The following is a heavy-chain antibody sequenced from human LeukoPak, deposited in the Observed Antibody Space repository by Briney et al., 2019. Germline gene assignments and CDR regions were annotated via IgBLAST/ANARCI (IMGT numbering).Heavy chain of an antibody. D-gene: IGHD6-13*01. CDR1: RDSISSTSYF. CDR3: ARHSGRSWYGHLDY. CDR2: LSYTGST. V-gene: IGHV4-39*01. Sequence: PSETLSLTCTVSRDSISSTSYFWGWIRQTPGKGLEWIGSLSYTGSTYYNPSLKSRVTISVDTSKNQFSLKLSSVTAADTAVYYCARHSGRSWYGHLDYWGQGTLVTVSS. J-gene: IGHJ4*02.